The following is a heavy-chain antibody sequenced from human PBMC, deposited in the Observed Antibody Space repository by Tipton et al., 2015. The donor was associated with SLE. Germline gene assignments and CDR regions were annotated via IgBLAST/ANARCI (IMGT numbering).Heavy chain of an antibody. V-gene: IGHV4-59*01. CDR1: GGSMTHYY. CDR3: ATYIGGNSGGGGY. J-gene: IGHJ4*02. Sequence: TLSLTCTISGGSMTHYYWTWIRQSPGKGLEWLGHIHYTGNTNYNPSLKSRVDIPIDTSENKFYLRLTSVTAADAALYYCATYIGGNSGGGGYWGRGTLVTVSS. D-gene: IGHD4-23*01. CDR2: IHYTGNT.